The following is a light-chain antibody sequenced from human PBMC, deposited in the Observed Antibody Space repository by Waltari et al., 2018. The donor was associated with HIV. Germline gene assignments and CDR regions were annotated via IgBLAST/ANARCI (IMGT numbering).Light chain of an antibody. J-gene: IGLJ2*01. V-gene: IGLV7-46*01. Sequence: QAVVTQEPSLTVSPGGTVTLTCGSRPGAVTSGHSPYWLQPKPGQAPRTLIFDTSNKHSWTPARFSGSLLGGKAALTLSGAQPEDEAEYYCLLSYSGARIFGGGTKLTVL. CDR2: DTS. CDR3: LLSYSGARI. CDR1: PGAVTSGHS.